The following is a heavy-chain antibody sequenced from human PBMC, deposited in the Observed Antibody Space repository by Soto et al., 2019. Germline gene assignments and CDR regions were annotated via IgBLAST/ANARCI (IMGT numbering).Heavy chain of an antibody. V-gene: IGHV4-34*01. CDR3: ARGPPIVGNTTPLDS. Sequence: SETLSLTCAVYGGSFSGHFWSWIRQPPGKGLEWIGEINHSGSTNFNPSLKSRVTISVDTSKNQFALTLTSVTAADTAVYFCARGPPIVGNTTPLDSWGQGTLVTVSS. CDR2: INHSGST. CDR1: GGSFSGHF. D-gene: IGHD1-26*01. J-gene: IGHJ4*02.